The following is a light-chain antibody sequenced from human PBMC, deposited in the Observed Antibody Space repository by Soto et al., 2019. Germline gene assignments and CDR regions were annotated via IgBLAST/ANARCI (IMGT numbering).Light chain of an antibody. CDR3: QTWATGIRV. CDR2: VDSDGRH. J-gene: IGLJ3*02. V-gene: IGLV4-69*01. CDR1: GGHSNYA. Sequence: QSALTQSPSASASLGASVKLTCTLSGGHSNYAIAWHQQQPQKGPRFLMRVDSDGRHTKGDGIPDRFSGSSSGAERYLSISSLQSEDEADYYCQTWATGIRVFGGGTKLTVL.